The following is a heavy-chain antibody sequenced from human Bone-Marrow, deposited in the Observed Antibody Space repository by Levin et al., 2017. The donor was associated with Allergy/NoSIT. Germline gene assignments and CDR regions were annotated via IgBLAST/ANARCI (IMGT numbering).Heavy chain of an antibody. Sequence: PGESLKISCAASGFTFSSYAMHWVRQAPGKGLEWVAVISYDGSNKYYADSVKGRFTISRDNSKNTLYLQMNSLRAEDTAVYYCARDRVQQLVRHFDYWGQGTLVTVSS. V-gene: IGHV3-30*04. CDR3: ARDRVQQLVRHFDY. J-gene: IGHJ4*02. D-gene: IGHD6-6*01. CDR1: GFTFSSYA. CDR2: ISYDGSNK.